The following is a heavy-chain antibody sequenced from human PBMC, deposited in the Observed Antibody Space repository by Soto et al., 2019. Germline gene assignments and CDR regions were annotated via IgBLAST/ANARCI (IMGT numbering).Heavy chain of an antibody. J-gene: IGHJ6*02. V-gene: IGHV3-30-3*01. Sequence: QVQLVESGGGVVQPGRSLRLSCAASGFTFSDYAMHWVRQAPGKGLEWVAVISYDGSNQYYADSVKGRVTISRDTSKNTLFLQMNSLRPEDTAVYYCAKVEQQLDYYYGMDVWGQGTTVTVSS. CDR1: GFTFSDYA. CDR2: ISYDGSNQ. D-gene: IGHD6-13*01. CDR3: AKVEQQLDYYYGMDV.